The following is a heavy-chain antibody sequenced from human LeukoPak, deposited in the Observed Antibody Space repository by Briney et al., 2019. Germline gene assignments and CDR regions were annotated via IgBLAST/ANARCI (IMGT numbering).Heavy chain of an antibody. CDR2: TYYSGST. V-gene: IGHV4-59*11. CDR3: ARGYNTFDY. D-gene: IGHD5-24*01. Sequence: SETLSLTCTVSGGSISSHYWSWIRQPPGKGLEWTWYTYYSGSTNYNPSLKSRVTISVDTSKNQFSLTLSSVTAPATAVYYCARGYNTFDYWGQGTLVTVSS. CDR1: GGSISSHY. J-gene: IGHJ4*02.